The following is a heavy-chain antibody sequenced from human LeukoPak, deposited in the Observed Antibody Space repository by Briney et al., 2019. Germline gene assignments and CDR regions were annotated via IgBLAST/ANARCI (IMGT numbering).Heavy chain of an antibody. D-gene: IGHD1-26*01. CDR3: ARGRIISESVGATPERWFDP. V-gene: IGHV4-34*01. CDR2: INHSGST. CDR1: GGSFSGYH. J-gene: IGHJ5*02. Sequence: PSETLSLTCAVYGGSFSGYHWSWIRQPPGKGLEWIGEINHSGSTNYNPSLKSRVTISVDTSKNQFSLKLSSVTAADTAVYYCARGRIISESVGATPERWFDPWGQGTLVTVSS.